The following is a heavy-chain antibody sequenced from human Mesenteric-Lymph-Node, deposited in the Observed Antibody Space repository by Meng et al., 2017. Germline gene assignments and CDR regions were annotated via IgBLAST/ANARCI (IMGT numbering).Heavy chain of an antibody. CDR1: GGAISSSSYY. D-gene: IGHD3-16*01. V-gene: IGHV4-39*07. Sequence: SETLSLTCTVPGGAISSSSYYWGWIRQPPGKGLEWIGSIYYSGSTYYNPSLKSRVTISVDTSKNQFSLKVTSVTAADTAIHYCARAQRGAPDAFDIWGQGTMVTVSS. J-gene: IGHJ3*02. CDR3: ARAQRGAPDAFDI. CDR2: IYYSGST.